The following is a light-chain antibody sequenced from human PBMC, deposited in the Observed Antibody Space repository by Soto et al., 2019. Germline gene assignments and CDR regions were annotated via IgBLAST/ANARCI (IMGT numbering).Light chain of an antibody. CDR2: DAS. Sequence: EIVLTQSPATLSLSPGERAFLSCRTSQSVSSQLAWYQQKPGQAPRLLIYDASNTATGVPARFSGSGSGTDFTLTISSLEPEDFGVYYCHQRSNWPRTFGQGTKLEIK. CDR1: QSVSSQ. CDR3: HQRSNWPRT. V-gene: IGKV3-11*01. J-gene: IGKJ2*01.